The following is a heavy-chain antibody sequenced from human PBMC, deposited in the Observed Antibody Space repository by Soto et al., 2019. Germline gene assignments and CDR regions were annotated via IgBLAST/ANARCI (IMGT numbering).Heavy chain of an antibody. CDR2: IYSGGST. J-gene: IGHJ6*02. CDR1: GFTVSTKY. V-gene: IGHV3-66*01. CDR3: ARDFLYYYGSGSERYYYYGMDV. D-gene: IGHD3-10*01. Sequence: GGSLRLSCAASGFTVSTKYMSWVRQAPGKGLEWVSVIYSGGSTYYADSVKGRFTTSRDNSKNTLYLQMNSLRAEDTAVYYCARDFLYYYGSGSERYYYYGMDVWGQGTTVTVSS.